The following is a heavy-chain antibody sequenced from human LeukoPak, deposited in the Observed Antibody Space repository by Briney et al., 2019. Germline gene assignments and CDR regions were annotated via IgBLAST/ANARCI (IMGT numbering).Heavy chain of an antibody. CDR2: INRHNLKT. CDR1: GYTFSIYY. D-gene: IGHD3-10*01. Sequence: ASVTVSFKGSGYTFSIYYVHWVGQARGQGREWVGWINRHNLKTIYSKKFQGRVTLTTDTATNKDYMEMKTQRGGDTDVYYCARDLAWGSGDLGTYYYNWLDAWGQGTLVSVSS. CDR3: ARDLAWGSGDLGTYYYNWLDA. J-gene: IGHJ5*02. V-gene: IGHV1-18*04.